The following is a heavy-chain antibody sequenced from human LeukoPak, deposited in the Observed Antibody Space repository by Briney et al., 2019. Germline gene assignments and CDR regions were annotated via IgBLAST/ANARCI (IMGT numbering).Heavy chain of an antibody. D-gene: IGHD3-10*01. Sequence: GGSLRLSCAASGFTFSSYAMHWVRQAPGKGLEWVAVISYDGSNKYYADSVKGRFTISRDNSKNTLYLQMNSLRAEDTAVYYCARASGYMDVWGKGTTVTVSS. CDR1: GFTFSSYA. CDR2: ISYDGSNK. J-gene: IGHJ6*03. V-gene: IGHV3-30-3*01. CDR3: ARASGYMDV.